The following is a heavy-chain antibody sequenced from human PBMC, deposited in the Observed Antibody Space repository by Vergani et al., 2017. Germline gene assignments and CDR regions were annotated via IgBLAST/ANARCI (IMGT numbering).Heavy chain of an antibody. Sequence: QVQLQQWGAGLLKPSETLSLTCAVYGGSFSGYYWSWIRQPPGKGLEWIGYIYYSGSTNYNPSLKSRVTISVDTSKNQFSLKLSSVTAADTAVYYCARGLSGYEHWGQGTLVTVSS. CDR3: ARGLSGYEH. V-gene: IGHV4-34*11. CDR1: GGSFSGYY. D-gene: IGHD5-12*01. J-gene: IGHJ1*01. CDR2: IYYSGST.